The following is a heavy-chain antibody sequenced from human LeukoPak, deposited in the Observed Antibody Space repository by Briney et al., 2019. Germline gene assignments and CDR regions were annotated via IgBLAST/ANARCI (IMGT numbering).Heavy chain of an antibody. Sequence: SEPLSLTCTVSGGSISSYYWSWIRQPPGKGLEWIGYIYYIVGTNYNPSLKTRVTISVDTSKNQCSLRLSSVTAADTAVYYCAREYDIVATRFFDYWGQGTLVTVSS. D-gene: IGHD5-12*01. J-gene: IGHJ4*02. CDR3: AREYDIVATRFFDY. CDR1: GGSISSYY. CDR2: IYYIVGT. V-gene: IGHV4-59*01.